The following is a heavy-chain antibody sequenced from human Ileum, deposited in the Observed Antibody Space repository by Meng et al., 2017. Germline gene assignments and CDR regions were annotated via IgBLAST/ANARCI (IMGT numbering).Heavy chain of an antibody. Sequence: QVQLVQSVAEVKKPGASVTVSCKTFGYTFSDYFMYWVRQAPGQGLEWMGWIDPRTGDTRYTQKLQGRVTMTRDTSISTVYMEVTNLRDDDTAVYYCARDLAGLGGYWGQGTLVTVSS. CDR1: GYTFSDYF. V-gene: IGHV1-2*02. J-gene: IGHJ4*02. CDR3: ARDLAGLGGY. CDR2: IDPRTGDT. D-gene: IGHD6-19*01.